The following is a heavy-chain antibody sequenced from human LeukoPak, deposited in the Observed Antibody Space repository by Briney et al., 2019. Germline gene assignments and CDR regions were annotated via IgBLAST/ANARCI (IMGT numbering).Heavy chain of an antibody. CDR3: AREQQLVLFDY. CDR1: GYSFTSYW. CDR2: IFPGDSNT. Sequence: GASLKISCKGSGYSFTSYWIAWVRQMPGKGLEWMGIIFPGDSNTRYSPSFQGQVTISADKSINTAYLQWSSLKASGTAIYYCAREQQLVLFDYWGQGALVTVSS. D-gene: IGHD1-1*01. J-gene: IGHJ4*02. V-gene: IGHV5-51*01.